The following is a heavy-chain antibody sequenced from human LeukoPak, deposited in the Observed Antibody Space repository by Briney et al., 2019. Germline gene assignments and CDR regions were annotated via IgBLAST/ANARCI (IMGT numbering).Heavy chain of an antibody. D-gene: IGHD3-22*01. CDR1: GGSISSSSYH. J-gene: IGHJ5*02. V-gene: IGHV4-39*07. CDR2: FYYSGST. CDR3: ASIFNNLVCYDTRRGGFDP. Sequence: SQTLSLTCIVSGGSISSSSYHWGWIRQPPGQGLEWIGSFYYSGSTYDNPSLKSRVTISVDTSKNQFSLKLSSVTAADTAVYYCASIFNNLVCYDTRRGGFDPWGQGTLVTVSS.